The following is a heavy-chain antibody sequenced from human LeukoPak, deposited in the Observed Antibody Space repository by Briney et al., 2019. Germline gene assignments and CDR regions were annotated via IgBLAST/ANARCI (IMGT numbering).Heavy chain of an antibody. CDR3: ARVVLEANTENAFDI. V-gene: IGHV3-72*01. CDR2: SRNKANSYTT. CDR1: GFSFSDYY. J-gene: IGHJ3*02. D-gene: IGHD4/OR15-4a*01. Sequence: PGGSLRPSCAASGFSFSDYYIDWVRQAPGKGLEWVGRSRNKANSYTTEYAASVKGRITFSRDETHNSLYLQMNSLKTEDTAVYYCARVVLEANTENAFDIWGQGTLVSVSS.